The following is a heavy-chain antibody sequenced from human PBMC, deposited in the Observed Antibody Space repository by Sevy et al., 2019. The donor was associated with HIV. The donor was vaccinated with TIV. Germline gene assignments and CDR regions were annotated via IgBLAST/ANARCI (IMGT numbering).Heavy chain of an antibody. CDR1: GGSFSGYY. D-gene: IGHD6-19*01. J-gene: IGHJ5*02. Sequence: SETLSLTCAVYGGSFSGYYWSWIRQPPGKGLEWIGEINHSGSTNYNPSLKSRVTISVDTSKNQFSLKLSSVTAADTAVYYCARGSGIAVRWFDPWGQGTLVTVSS. CDR3: ARGSGIAVRWFDP. CDR2: INHSGST. V-gene: IGHV4-34*01.